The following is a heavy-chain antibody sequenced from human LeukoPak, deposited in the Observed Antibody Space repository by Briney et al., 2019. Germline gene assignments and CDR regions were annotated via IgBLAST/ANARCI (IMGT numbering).Heavy chain of an antibody. CDR2: ISGSGGST. CDR1: GFTFSSYA. CDR3: PKVRGLNYDILTGYSYYFDY. V-gene: IGHV3-23*01. Sequence: GGSLRLSCAASGFTFSSYAMSWVRQAPGKGLEWVSAISGSGGSTYYADSVKGRFTISRDNSKNTLYLQMNSLRAEDTAVYYCPKVRGLNYDILTGYSYYFDYWGQGTLVTVSS. D-gene: IGHD3-9*01. J-gene: IGHJ4*02.